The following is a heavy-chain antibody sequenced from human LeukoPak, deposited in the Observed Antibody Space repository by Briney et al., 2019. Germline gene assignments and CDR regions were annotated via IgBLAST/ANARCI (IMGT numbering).Heavy chain of an antibody. CDR1: GFTLSSYA. D-gene: IGHD4-17*01. CDR3: AKVSTVTTLSRLYYFDY. V-gene: IGHV3-23*01. J-gene: IGHJ4*02. CDR2: ISGSGGST. Sequence: PGGSLRLSCAASGFTLSSYAMSWVQAPGKGLEWVSAISGSGGSTYYADSVKGRFTISRDNSKNTLYLQMNSLRAEDTAVYYCAKVSTVTTLSRLYYFDYWGQGTLVTVSS.